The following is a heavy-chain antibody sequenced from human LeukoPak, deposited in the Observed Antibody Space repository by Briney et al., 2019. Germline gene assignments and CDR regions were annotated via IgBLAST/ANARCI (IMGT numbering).Heavy chain of an antibody. V-gene: IGHV3-23*01. CDR2: ISGSGGST. CDR3: AKVALGGTTGDY. Sequence: GGSLRLSRAASGFTFSSYAMSWVRQAPGKGLEWVSAISGSGGSTYYADSVKGRFTISRDNSKNTLYLQMNGLRAEDAAVYYCAKVALGGTTGDYWGQGTLVTVSS. J-gene: IGHJ4*02. CDR1: GFTFSSYA. D-gene: IGHD4-11*01.